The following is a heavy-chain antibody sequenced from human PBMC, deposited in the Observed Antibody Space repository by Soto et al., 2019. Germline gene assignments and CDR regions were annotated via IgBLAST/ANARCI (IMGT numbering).Heavy chain of an antibody. Sequence: SETLSLTCTVSGGSISSYYWSWIRQPPGKGLEWIGYIYYSGSTNYNPSLKSRVTISVDTSKNQFSLKLSSVTAADTAVYYCARDSLVIGIAAAGYYYYGMDVWGQGTTVTVSS. CDR1: GGSISSYY. CDR3: ARDSLVIGIAAAGYYYYGMDV. D-gene: IGHD6-13*01. CDR2: IYYSGST. V-gene: IGHV4-59*01. J-gene: IGHJ6*02.